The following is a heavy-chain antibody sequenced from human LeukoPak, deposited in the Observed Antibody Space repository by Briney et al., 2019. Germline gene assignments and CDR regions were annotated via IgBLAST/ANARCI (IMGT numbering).Heavy chain of an antibody. CDR2: INWNGGST. D-gene: IGHD6-13*01. J-gene: IGHJ3*02. CDR3: AREARYSSSWPYAFDI. V-gene: IGHV3-20*04. CDR1: GFTFDDYG. Sequence: GGSLRLSCAASGFTFDDYGMSWVRQAPGKGLEWVSDINWNGGSTGYADSVKGRFTISRDNAKNSLYLQMNSLRAEDTAVYYCAREARYSSSWPYAFDIWGQGTMVTVSS.